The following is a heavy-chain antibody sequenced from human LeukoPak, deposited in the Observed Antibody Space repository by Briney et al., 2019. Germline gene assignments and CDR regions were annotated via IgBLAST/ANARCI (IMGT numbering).Heavy chain of an antibody. Sequence: GGSLRLSCAASGFTFSSYWMSWVRQAPGKGLEWVSSVSGSGSHTYYADSVKGRFTISRDNSKNTLDLQMHSLRAEDTALYYCAKEVLGGNYGDYAVDYWGQGTLVTVSS. V-gene: IGHV3-23*01. CDR3: AKEVLGGNYGDYAVDY. CDR2: VSGSGSHT. CDR1: GFTFSSYW. D-gene: IGHD4-17*01. J-gene: IGHJ4*02.